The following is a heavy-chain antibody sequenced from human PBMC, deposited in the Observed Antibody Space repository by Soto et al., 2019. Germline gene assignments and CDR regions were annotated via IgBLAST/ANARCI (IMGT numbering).Heavy chain of an antibody. V-gene: IGHV1-18*01. CDR2: ISTYNVNT. D-gene: IGHD1-7*01. CDR3: ARVPGELHLLDAFDV. Sequence: QIQLVQSGGEVKKPGASVNVSCKASGYTFTNYGIGWVRHAPGQGLEWMGWISTYNVNTIYAQNFQDRVTMTTDTSTSTAYMELKSLTSDDTAVYYCARVPGELHLLDAFDVWGQGTMLTVSS. J-gene: IGHJ3*01. CDR1: GYTFTNYG.